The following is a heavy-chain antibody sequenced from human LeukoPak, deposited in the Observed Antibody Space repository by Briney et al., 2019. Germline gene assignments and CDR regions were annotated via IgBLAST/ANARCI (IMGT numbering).Heavy chain of an antibody. J-gene: IGHJ4*02. D-gene: IGHD2-15*01. Sequence: PGGSLRLSCAASGFTFSSYAMSWVPQAPGKGLEWVSAISGSGGSTYYADSVKGRLTIPRDNSNNTLYLQMNSLRAEDTAVYYCAKVVVVAATSRMFDCWGQGTLVSVSS. CDR3: AKVVVVAATSRMFDC. CDR2: ISGSGGST. V-gene: IGHV3-23*01. CDR1: GFTFSSYA.